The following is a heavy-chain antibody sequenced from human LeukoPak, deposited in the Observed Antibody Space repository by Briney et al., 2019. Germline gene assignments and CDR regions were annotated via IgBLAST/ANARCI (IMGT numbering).Heavy chain of an antibody. Sequence: SVKVSCKASGGTFSSYAISWVRQAPGQGLEWMGRIIPIFGTANYAQKFQGRVTITTDESTSTAYMELSSLRSEDTAVYSCARAPYYYDSSGYPPDYWGQGTLVTVSS. CDR1: GGTFSSYA. CDR2: IIPIFGTA. V-gene: IGHV1-69*05. CDR3: ARAPYYYDSSGYPPDY. D-gene: IGHD3-22*01. J-gene: IGHJ4*02.